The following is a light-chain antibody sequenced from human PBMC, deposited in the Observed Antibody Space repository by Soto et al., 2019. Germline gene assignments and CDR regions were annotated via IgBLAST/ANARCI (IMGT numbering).Light chain of an antibody. CDR3: QQYYSYPLT. CDR2: AAS. J-gene: IGKJ4*01. Sequence: AIRMTQSPSSFSASTGDRVTITCRASQGISSYLAWYQQKPGKAPKLLIYAASTVQSGVPSRFSGSGSGTDFTLTIRCLQAEDFATYYCQQYYSYPLTFGGGTKVEIK. V-gene: IGKV1-8*01. CDR1: QGISSY.